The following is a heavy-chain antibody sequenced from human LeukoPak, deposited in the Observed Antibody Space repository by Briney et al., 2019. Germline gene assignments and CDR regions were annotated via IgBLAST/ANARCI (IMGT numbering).Heavy chain of an antibody. V-gene: IGHV3-53*01. D-gene: IGHD5-24*01. CDR2: IYSDGRT. CDR3: ARGMGRSWSLDN. J-gene: IGHJ4*02. CDR1: GFTYSSYA. Sequence: PGGSLRLSCAASGFTYSSYAMSWVRQAPGKGLEWVSVIYSDGRTCYADSVKGRFTISRDNSKNTLYLQMNNLRVDDTAVYYCARGMGRSWSLDNWGQGTLVTVSS.